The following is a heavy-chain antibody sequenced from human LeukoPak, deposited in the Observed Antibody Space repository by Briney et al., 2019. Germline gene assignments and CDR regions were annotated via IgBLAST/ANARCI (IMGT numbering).Heavy chain of an antibody. J-gene: IGHJ4*02. CDR3: ARVGSYDSSGYYLSY. CDR2: IKQDGSEK. D-gene: IGHD3-22*01. V-gene: IGHV3-7*01. Sequence: PGGSLRLSCEASGVTFSSYVMSWVRQAPGKGLEWVANIKQDGSEKYYVDSVKGRFTISRDNAKNSLYLQMNSLRAEDTAVYYCARVGSYDSSGYYLSYWGQGTLVTVSS. CDR1: GVTFSSYV.